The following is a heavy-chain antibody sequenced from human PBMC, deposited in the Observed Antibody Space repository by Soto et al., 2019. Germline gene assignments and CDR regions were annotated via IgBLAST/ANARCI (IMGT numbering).Heavy chain of an antibody. CDR1: GFTFSSYS. Sequence: GGSLRLSCAASGFTFSSYSMNWVRQAPGKGLEWVSYISSSSSTIYYADSVKGRFTISRDNAKNSLYLQMNSLRAEDTAVYYCARAVRIAVAQVPFDYWGQGTLVTVSS. V-gene: IGHV3-48*01. CDR2: ISSSSSTI. CDR3: ARAVRIAVAQVPFDY. J-gene: IGHJ4*02. D-gene: IGHD6-19*01.